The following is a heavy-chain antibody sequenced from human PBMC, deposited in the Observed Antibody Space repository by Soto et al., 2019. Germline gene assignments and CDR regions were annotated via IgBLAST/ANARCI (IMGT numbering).Heavy chain of an antibody. CDR3: ARGILPWLDY. J-gene: IGHJ4*02. CDR2: INHSGST. Sequence: SETLCLTCAVYGGSFSGYYWSWIRQPPGKGLEWIGEINHSGSTNYNPSLKSRVTISVDTSKNQFSLKLSSVTAADTAVYYCARGILPWLDYWGQGTLVTVSS. CDR1: GGSFSGYY. V-gene: IGHV4-34*01. D-gene: IGHD2-15*01.